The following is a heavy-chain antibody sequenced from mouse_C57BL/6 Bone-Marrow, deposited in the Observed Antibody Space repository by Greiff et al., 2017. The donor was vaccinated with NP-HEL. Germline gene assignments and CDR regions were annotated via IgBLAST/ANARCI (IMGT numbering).Heavy chain of an antibody. CDR3: ARLYYGLFFAY. CDR1: GFTFTDYY. D-gene: IGHD2-1*01. V-gene: IGHV7-3*01. CDR2: IRNKANGYTT. J-gene: IGHJ3*01. Sequence: EVQLVESGGGLVQPGGSLSLSCAASGFTFTDYYMSWVRQPPGKALEWLGFIRNKANGYTTEYSASVKGRFTISRDNYQSILYLQMNALRAEDSATYYCARLYYGLFFAYWGQGTLVTVSA.